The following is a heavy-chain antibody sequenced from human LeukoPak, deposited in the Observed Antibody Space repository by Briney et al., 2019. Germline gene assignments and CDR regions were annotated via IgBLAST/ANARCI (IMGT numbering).Heavy chain of an antibody. CDR3: ARDASFFDNSGSLSRVRAFDL. D-gene: IGHD3-22*01. CDR2: ISRNGDFI. Sequence: GGSLRLSCAASGFTFDDYAMHWVRQAPGKGLEWVSYISRNGDFIYYADSVKGRFSISRDNAKNSLYLQLNSLTADDTAVYYCARDASFFDNSGSLSRVRAFDLWGQGTMVTVSS. CDR1: GFTFDDYA. J-gene: IGHJ3*01. V-gene: IGHV3-11*01.